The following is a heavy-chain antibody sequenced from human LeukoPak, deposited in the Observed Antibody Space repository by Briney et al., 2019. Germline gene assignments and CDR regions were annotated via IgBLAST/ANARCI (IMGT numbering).Heavy chain of an antibody. CDR3: ARGLRWLDY. Sequence: GESLKISCKGSGYSFATYWIGWVRQMPGKGLEWLGITYPADSDTRYSPSFQGQVTISADKSINTAYLQWSSLKASDTAIYYCARGLRWLDYWGQGTAVTVSS. V-gene: IGHV5-51*01. J-gene: IGHJ4*01. D-gene: IGHD4-23*01. CDR1: GYSFATYW. CDR2: TYPADSDT.